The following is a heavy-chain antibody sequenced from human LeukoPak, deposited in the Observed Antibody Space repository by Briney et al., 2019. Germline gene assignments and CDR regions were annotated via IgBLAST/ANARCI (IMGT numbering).Heavy chain of an antibody. J-gene: IGHJ5*02. Sequence: PSETLSLTCAVYGGSFSGYYWSWIRQPPGKGLEWIGEINHSGSTNYNPSLKSRVTISVDTSKNQFSLKLSSVTAADTAVYYCARDYSPNTIFGVVTSRWFDPWGQGTLVTVSS. D-gene: IGHD3-3*01. V-gene: IGHV4-34*01. CDR3: ARDYSPNTIFGVVTSRWFDP. CDR2: INHSGST. CDR1: GGSFSGYY.